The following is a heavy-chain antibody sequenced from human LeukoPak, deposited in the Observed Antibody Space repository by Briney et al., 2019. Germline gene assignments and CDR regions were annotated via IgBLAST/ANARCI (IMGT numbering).Heavy chain of an antibody. J-gene: IGHJ6*02. D-gene: IGHD2-8*01. CDR3: ASGYCTNGVCYPGDNYYYGMDV. Sequence: ASVKVSCKASGGTFSSYAISRVRQAPGQGLEWMGGIIPIFGTANYAQKFQGRVTITADESTSTAYMELSSLRSEDTAVYYCASGYCTNGVCYPGDNYYYGMDVWGQGTTVTVSS. CDR1: GGTFSSYA. V-gene: IGHV1-69*13. CDR2: IIPIFGTA.